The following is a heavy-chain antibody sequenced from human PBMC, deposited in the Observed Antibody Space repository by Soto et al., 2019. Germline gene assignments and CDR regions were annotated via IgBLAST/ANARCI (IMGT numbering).Heavy chain of an antibody. CDR1: GGSMSSYY. V-gene: IGHV4-59*01. CDR3: ARQAVYYDSSGYLDY. J-gene: IGHJ4*02. D-gene: IGHD3-22*01. Sequence: ASETLSLTCTVSGGSMSSYYWTWIRQPPGKGLEWIGYIYSRGNTNYNPSLKSRVTISVDTSTNQFSLKLSSVSAADTAVYYCARQAVYYDSSGYLDYWGQGALVTVSS. CDR2: IYSRGNT.